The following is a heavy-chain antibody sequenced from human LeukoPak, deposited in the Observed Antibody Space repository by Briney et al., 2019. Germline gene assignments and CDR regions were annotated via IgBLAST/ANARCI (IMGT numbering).Heavy chain of an antibody. CDR1: GFTFSSYA. J-gene: IGHJ4*02. CDR2: ISGSGGST. D-gene: IGHD1-26*01. V-gene: IGHV3-23*01. Sequence: GGSLGLSCAASGFTFSSYAMSWVRQAPGKGLEWVSAISGSGGSTYYADSVKGRFTISRDNSKNTLYLQMNSLRAEDTAVYYCANLGVGATYDYWGQGTLVTVSS. CDR3: ANLGVGATYDY.